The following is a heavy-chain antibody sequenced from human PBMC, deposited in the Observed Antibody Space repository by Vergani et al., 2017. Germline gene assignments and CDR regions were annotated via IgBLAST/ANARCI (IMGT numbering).Heavy chain of an antibody. D-gene: IGHD2-21*01. V-gene: IGHV5-51*01. J-gene: IGHJ4*02. Sequence: EVMLVQSGAEVKKPGESLKISCKYSESSFISNEIAWVRQMSGKGLQWMGNINPIDSKIAYSPSFQGQAIMSLDKSITTAYLQWRSLKASDTAIYYCTGHVPCGDGACLHFDHWCQGTQVTVSP. CDR2: INPIDSKI. CDR3: TGHVPCGDGACLHFDH. CDR1: ESSFISNE.